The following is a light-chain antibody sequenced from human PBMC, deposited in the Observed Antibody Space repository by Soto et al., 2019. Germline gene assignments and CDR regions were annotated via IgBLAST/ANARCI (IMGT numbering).Light chain of an antibody. J-gene: IGKJ1*01. CDR3: QQYSSWPLT. CDR2: GAS. Sequence: LMTQSPATLSVSPGERATLSCRASQSVSSNLAWYQQRPGQTPRLLIYGASTRAPGIPARFSGSGSGTDFTLTISSLQSEEYADYYCQQYSSWPLTFGLGTKVEIK. V-gene: IGKV3-15*01. CDR1: QSVSSN.